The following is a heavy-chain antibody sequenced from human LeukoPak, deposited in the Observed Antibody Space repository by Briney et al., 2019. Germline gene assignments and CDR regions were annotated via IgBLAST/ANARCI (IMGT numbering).Heavy chain of an antibody. D-gene: IGHD3-9*01. CDR2: IYYSGNI. CDR3: TRKLPSIFYMDV. J-gene: IGHJ6*03. V-gene: IGHV4-28*05. CDR1: GYSISSSNW. Sequence: SETLSLTCAVSGYSISSSNWWGWIRQPPGKGLEWIGYIYYSGNIYYNPSLKSRVTMSVDTSKNQFSLKLSSVTAVDTAVYYCTRKLPSIFYMDVWGKGTTVTVSS.